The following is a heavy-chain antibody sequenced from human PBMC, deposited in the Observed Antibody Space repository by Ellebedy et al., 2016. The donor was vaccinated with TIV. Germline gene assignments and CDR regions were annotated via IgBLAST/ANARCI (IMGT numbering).Heavy chain of an antibody. CDR3: ATDPDGVYGDTSAY. D-gene: IGHD4-17*01. Sequence: GESLKISCAASGFTFSRYSMNWVRQAPGRGLEWVAVIWYNGNYQRLADSVKGRFTVSRDNSQNTLSLQMNSLRVEDTAVYYCATDPDGVYGDTSAYWGWGTLVTVSS. V-gene: IGHV3-33*08. CDR2: IWYNGNYQ. J-gene: IGHJ4*02. CDR1: GFTFSRYS.